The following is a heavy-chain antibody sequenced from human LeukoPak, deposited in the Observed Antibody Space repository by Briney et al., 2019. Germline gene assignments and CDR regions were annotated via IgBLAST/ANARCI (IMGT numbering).Heavy chain of an antibody. J-gene: IGHJ4*02. D-gene: IGHD6-6*01. V-gene: IGHV3-30-3*01. CDR1: GFSLSGYG. CDR2: ISYDGSKK. Sequence: PGRSLRLSCAASGFSLSGYGMHWVRQAPGKGLEWVAVISYDGSKKYYADPVKGRFTISRDNPKNTQYLEMNSLKAEDTAVYYCARVRAAHYYDYWGQGTLVTVSS. CDR3: ARVRAAHYYDY.